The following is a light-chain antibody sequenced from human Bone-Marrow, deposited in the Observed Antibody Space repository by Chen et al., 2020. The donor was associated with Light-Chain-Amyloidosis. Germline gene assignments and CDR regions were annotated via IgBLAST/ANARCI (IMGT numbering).Light chain of an antibody. CDR3: QVWDRSSDRPV. Sequence: SYVLTQPSSVSVAPGQTATIACGGNNIGSTSVHWYQQTPGQAPLLVGYDDSDRPSGIPERLSGSNSGNTATRTLSRVEAGDGADYYCQVWDRSSDRPVFGGGTKLTVL. V-gene: IGLV3-21*02. CDR2: DDS. J-gene: IGLJ3*02. CDR1: NIGSTS.